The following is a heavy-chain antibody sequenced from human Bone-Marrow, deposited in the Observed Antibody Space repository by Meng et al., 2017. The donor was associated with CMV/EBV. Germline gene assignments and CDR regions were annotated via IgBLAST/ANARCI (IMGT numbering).Heavy chain of an antibody. J-gene: IGHJ3*02. D-gene: IGHD2-15*01. V-gene: IGHV4-39*01. CDR3: AIAGYSVIGAFDI. CDR1: GGSISSSSYY. CDR2: IYYSGST. Sequence: ESLKISCTVSGGSISSSSYYWGWIRQPPGKGLEWIGSIYYSGSTYYNPSLKSRVTISVDTSKNQFSLKLSSVTAADTAVYYCAIAGYSVIGAFDIWGQGTRVT.